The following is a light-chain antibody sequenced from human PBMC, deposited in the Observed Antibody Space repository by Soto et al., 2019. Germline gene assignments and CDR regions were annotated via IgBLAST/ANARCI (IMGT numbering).Light chain of an antibody. CDR2: DVS. CDR3: SSYTSSGTLFVV. V-gene: IGLV2-14*01. CDR1: SSDVGGYNY. J-gene: IGLJ2*01. Sequence: QSVLTQPASVSGSPGQSITISCTGTSSDVGGYNYVSWYQQHPDKAPKLMIYDVSYRPSGVSNRFSGSKSGNTASLTISGLQAEDEADYYCSSYTSSGTLFVVFGGGTKLTVL.